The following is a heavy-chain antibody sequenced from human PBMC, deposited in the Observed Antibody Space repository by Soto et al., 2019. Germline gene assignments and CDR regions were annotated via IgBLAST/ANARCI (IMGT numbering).Heavy chain of an antibody. CDR3: ASPQKAIAAAADWYFDL. D-gene: IGHD6-13*01. CDR2: IIPIFGTA. Sequence: QVQLVQSGAEVKKPGSSVKVSCKASGGTFSSYAISWVRQAPGQGREWMGGIIPIFGTANYAQKFQGRVTITADESTSTAYMELSSLRSEDTAVYYCASPQKAIAAAADWYFDLWGRGTLVTVSS. V-gene: IGHV1-69*01. CDR1: GGTFSSYA. J-gene: IGHJ2*01.